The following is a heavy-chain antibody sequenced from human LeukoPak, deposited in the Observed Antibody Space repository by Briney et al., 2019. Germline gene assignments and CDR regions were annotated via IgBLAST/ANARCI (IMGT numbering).Heavy chain of an antibody. Sequence: ASVKVSCKASGYTFTSYGISWVRQAPGQGLEWMGWISAYNGNTNYAQKFQERVTITRDMSTSTAYMELSSLRSEDTAVYYCAAAPGRHCSSTSCYAGDWFDPWGQGTLVTVSS. CDR2: ISAYNGNT. J-gene: IGHJ5*02. CDR1: GYTFTSYG. D-gene: IGHD2-2*01. V-gene: IGHV1-18*01. CDR3: AAAPGRHCSSTSCYAGDWFDP.